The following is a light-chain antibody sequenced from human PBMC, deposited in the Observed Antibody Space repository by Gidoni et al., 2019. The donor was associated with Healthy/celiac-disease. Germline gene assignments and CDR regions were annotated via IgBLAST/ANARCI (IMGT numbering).Light chain of an antibody. CDR3: QQYNSYS. J-gene: IGKJ4*01. CDR2: KAS. V-gene: IGKV1-5*03. CDR1: QSISSW. Sequence: DIQMTQSPATLSASVGDRVTITCRASQSISSWLAWYQKKPGKDPKLLIYKASSLESGVASRVSGSGSGTEFTLTICSLQPDDFATYYCQQYNSYSFGGGTKVEIK.